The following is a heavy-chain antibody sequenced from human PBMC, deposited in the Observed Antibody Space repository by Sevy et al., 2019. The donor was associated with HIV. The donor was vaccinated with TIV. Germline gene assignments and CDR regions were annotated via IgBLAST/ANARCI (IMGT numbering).Heavy chain of an antibody. CDR1: GFAFYEYS. D-gene: IGHD2-8*01. Sequence: GESLKISCAASGFAFYEYSMSWIRQAPGKGLEWVATLSFGCGKINYADSVKARFPISRDNSKNSFYLQMDNLRVEDTALYYCAREGCSRPHDYWGQGTRVTVSS. J-gene: IGHJ4*02. CDR3: AREGCSRPHDY. V-gene: IGHV3-23*01. CDR2: LSFGCGKI.